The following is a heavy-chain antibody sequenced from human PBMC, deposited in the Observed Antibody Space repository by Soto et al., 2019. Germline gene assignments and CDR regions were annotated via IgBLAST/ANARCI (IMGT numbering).Heavy chain of an antibody. D-gene: IGHD2-2*01. V-gene: IGHV1-69*13. J-gene: IGHJ6*02. CDR3: AGGLFIVVVPAATKYYYYYGMDV. CDR1: GGTFSSYA. Sequence: ASVKVSCKASGGTFSSYAISWVRQAPGQGLEWMGGIIPTFGTANYAQKFQGRVTITADESTSTAYMELSSLRSEDTAVYYCAGGLFIVVVPAATKYYYYYGMDVWGQGTTVTVSS. CDR2: IIPTFGTA.